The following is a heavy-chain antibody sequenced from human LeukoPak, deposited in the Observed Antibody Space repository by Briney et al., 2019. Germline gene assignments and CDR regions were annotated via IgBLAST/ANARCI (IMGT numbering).Heavy chain of an antibody. CDR1: GGTFSSYA. CDR2: IIPIFGTA. J-gene: IGHJ1*01. CDR3: ARGSSAEYFQH. Sequence: ASVKVSCTASGGTFSSYAISWVRQAPGQGLEWMGGIIPIFGTANYAQKFQGRVTITADKSTSTAYMALSSLRSEDTAVYYCARGSSAEYFQHWGQGTLVTVSS. V-gene: IGHV1-69*06.